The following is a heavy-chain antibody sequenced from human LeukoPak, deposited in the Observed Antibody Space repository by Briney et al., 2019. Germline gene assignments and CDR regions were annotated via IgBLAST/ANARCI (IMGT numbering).Heavy chain of an antibody. V-gene: IGHV4-38-2*02. CDR1: GYSISSGYY. Sequence: SETLSLTCTVSGYSISSGYYWGWIRQPPGKGLEWIGSIYHSGSTYYNPSLKSRVTISVDTSKNQFSLKLSSVTAADTAVYYCARRYYGSGSTVDYWGQGTLVTVSS. J-gene: IGHJ4*02. D-gene: IGHD3-10*01. CDR3: ARRYYGSGSTVDY. CDR2: IYHSGST.